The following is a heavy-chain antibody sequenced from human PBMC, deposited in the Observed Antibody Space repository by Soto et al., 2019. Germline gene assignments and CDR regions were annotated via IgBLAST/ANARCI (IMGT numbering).Heavy chain of an antibody. CDR1: GGSINSGGYC. V-gene: IGHV4-31*03. Sequence: QVQLQESGPGLVKPSQTLSLTCTVSGGSINSGGYCWSWIRQHPGKGLDWIGCISYGGSTSYNPSLKSRVTISVDTSKNQCSLKLTSVTAADTAVYYCSRGILVWSQGALITVSS. CDR2: ISYGGST. J-gene: IGHJ4*02. CDR3: SRGILV. D-gene: IGHD5-18*01.